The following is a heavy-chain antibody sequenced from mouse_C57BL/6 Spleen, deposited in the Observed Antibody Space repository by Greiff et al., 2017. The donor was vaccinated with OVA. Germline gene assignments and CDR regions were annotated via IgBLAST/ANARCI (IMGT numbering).Heavy chain of an antibody. CDR1: GFSFNTYA. Sequence: EVKLMESGGGLVQPKGSLKLSCAASGFSFNTYAMNWVRQAPGKGLEWVARIRSKSNNYATYYADSVKDRFTISRDDSESMLYLQMNNLKTEDTAMYYCVRGGSSGYGVFDYWGQGTTLTVSS. V-gene: IGHV10-1*01. CDR3: VRGGSSGYGVFDY. J-gene: IGHJ2*01. D-gene: IGHD3-2*02. CDR2: IRSKSNNYAT.